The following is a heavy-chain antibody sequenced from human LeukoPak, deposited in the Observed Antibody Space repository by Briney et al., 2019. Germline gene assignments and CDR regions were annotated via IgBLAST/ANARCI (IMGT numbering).Heavy chain of an antibody. J-gene: IGHJ4*02. D-gene: IGHD3-22*01. CDR1: GYTFTNYG. Sequence: ASVKVSCKASGYTFTNYGISWVRQAPGQGLEWMGWISGYNGYTKYAQKLQGRVTMTTDTSTSTAYMELRSLRSDDTAVYYCARGRSPRHYYDSSDYHGAADYWGQGTLVTVSS. CDR3: ARGRSPRHYYDSSDYHGAADY. CDR2: ISGYNGYT. V-gene: IGHV1-18*01.